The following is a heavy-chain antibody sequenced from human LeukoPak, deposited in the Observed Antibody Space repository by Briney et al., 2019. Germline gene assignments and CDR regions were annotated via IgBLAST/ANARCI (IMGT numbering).Heavy chain of an antibody. CDR1: GGSISSSSYY. V-gene: IGHV4-39*07. D-gene: IGHD3-10*01. CDR2: IYYSGST. Sequence: SETLSLTCTVSGGSISSSSYYWGWIRQPPGKGLEWIGSIYYSGSTYYNPSLKSRVTISVDTSKNQFSLKLSSVTAADTAVYYCARVAHGSGSYYKASVFDYWGQGTLVTVSS. J-gene: IGHJ4*02. CDR3: ARVAHGSGSYYKASVFDY.